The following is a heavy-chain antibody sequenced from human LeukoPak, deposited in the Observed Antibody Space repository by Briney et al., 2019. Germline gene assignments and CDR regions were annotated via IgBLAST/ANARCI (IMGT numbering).Heavy chain of an antibody. CDR3: AKDFELWLPLYYFDY. Sequence: GGSLRLSCAASGFTFDDYAMHWVRQAPGKGLEWVSLISGDGGSTYYADSVKGRFTISRDNSKNSLYLQMNSLRTEDTASYYCAKDFELWLPLYYFDYWGQGTLVTVSS. J-gene: IGHJ4*02. CDR2: ISGDGGST. V-gene: IGHV3-43*02. D-gene: IGHD5-18*01. CDR1: GFTFDDYA.